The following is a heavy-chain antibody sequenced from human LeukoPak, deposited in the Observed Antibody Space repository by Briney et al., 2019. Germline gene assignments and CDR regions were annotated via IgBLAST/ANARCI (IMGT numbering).Heavy chain of an antibody. CDR1: GYSISSGYY. D-gene: IGHD6-13*01. CDR3: ARGLPGGQLSRYDY. CDR2: IYQSGKT. Sequence: SETLSLTCSVSGYSISSGYYWGWIRQPPGKGLEWMGIIYQSGKTYCNPSLESRVTISVDTSKNQFSLKMNSMTAADTAMYYCARGLPGGQLSRYDYWGQGTLVTVSS. V-gene: IGHV4-38-2*02. J-gene: IGHJ4*02.